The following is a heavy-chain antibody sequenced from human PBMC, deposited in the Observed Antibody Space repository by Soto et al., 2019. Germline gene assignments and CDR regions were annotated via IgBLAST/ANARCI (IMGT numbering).Heavy chain of an antibody. CDR3: ARETGLAARRGGPRVDY. D-gene: IGHD6-6*01. CDR2: IYYSGST. V-gene: IGHV4-30-4*01. CDR1: GGSISSGDYY. Sequence: QVQLQESGPGLVKPSQTLSLTCTVSGGSISSGDYYWSWIRQPPGKGLEWIGYIYYSGSTYYNPSLKSRVTISVDTSKNQFSLKLSSVTAADTAVYYCARETGLAARRGGPRVDYWGQGTLVTVSS. J-gene: IGHJ4*02.